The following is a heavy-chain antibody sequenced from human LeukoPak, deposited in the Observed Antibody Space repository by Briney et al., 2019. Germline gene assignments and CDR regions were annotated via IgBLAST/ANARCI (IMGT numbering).Heavy chain of an antibody. CDR2: IRYDGSDK. Sequence: GGSLRLSCAASGFTFSTYGMHWVRQAPGKGLEWVAFIRYDGSDKYYADSVKGRFTISRDNSKNTLSLQMNSLRPEDTAVYYCARSYDYWGQGTLVTVSS. CDR1: GFTFSTYG. J-gene: IGHJ4*02. V-gene: IGHV3-30*02. CDR3: ARSYDY.